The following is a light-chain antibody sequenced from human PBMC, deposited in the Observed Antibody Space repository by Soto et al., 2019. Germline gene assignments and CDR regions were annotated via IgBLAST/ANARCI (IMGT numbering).Light chain of an antibody. CDR3: QKYIGVPLT. Sequence: DIQVTQFPSSLSASVGDRITITCRASQAIDNDLAWYQQKPGKVPTLLIYAASTLQSGDPSLFSGSRSGTDFTLTVSSLQPEGVATYYCQKYIGVPLTFGPGTKVEIK. CDR1: QAIDND. CDR2: AAS. J-gene: IGKJ3*01. V-gene: IGKV1-27*01.